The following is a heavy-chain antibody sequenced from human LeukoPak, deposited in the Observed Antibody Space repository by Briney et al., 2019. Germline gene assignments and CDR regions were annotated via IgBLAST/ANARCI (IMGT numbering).Heavy chain of an antibody. Sequence: SETLSLTCAVYGGSFSGYYWSWIRQPPGKGLEWIGEINHSGSTNYNPSLKSRVTISVDTSKNQFSLKLSSVAAADTAVYYCARGGDAMGNGASFLDNWGQGTLVTVSS. CDR1: GGSFSGYY. CDR2: INHSGST. D-gene: IGHD3-16*01. J-gene: IGHJ4*02. CDR3: ARGGDAMGNGASFLDN. V-gene: IGHV4-34*01.